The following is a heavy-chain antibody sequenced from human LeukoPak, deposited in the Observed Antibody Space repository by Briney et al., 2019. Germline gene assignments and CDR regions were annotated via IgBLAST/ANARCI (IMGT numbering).Heavy chain of an antibody. J-gene: IGHJ4*02. CDR2: ISSSSSYI. D-gene: IGHD3-22*01. CDR1: GFTFSSYS. Sequence: PGGSLRLSCAASGFTFSSYSMNWVRQAPGKGLEWVPSISSSSSYIYYADSVKGRFTISRDNAKNSLYLQMNSLRAGDTAVYYCARDVYDSSGNIDYWGQGTLVTVSS. CDR3: ARDVYDSSGNIDY. V-gene: IGHV3-21*01.